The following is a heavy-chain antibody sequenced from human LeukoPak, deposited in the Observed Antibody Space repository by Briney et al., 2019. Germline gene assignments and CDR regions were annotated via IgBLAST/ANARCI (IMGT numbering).Heavy chain of an antibody. J-gene: IGHJ3*02. CDR1: GYTFTSYG. CDR3: ARDYAFLSRGEDAFDI. Sequence: GASVKVSCKASGYTFTSYGISWVRQAPGQGLEWMGWISAYNGNTNYAQKLQGRVTMTTDTSTSTAYMELRSLRSDDTAVYYCARDYAFLSRGEDAFDIWGQGTMVTVSS. V-gene: IGHV1-18*01. D-gene: IGHD2/OR15-2a*01. CDR2: ISAYNGNT.